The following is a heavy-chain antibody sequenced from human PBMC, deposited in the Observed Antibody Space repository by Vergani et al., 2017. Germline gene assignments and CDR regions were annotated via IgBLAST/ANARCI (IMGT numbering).Heavy chain of an antibody. J-gene: IGHJ6*02. CDR1: GGSISSYY. CDR3: ARGGVYGGYGYYYGMDV. V-gene: IGHV4-59*01. D-gene: IGHD4-17*01. Sequence: QVQLQESGPGLVKPSQTLSLTCTVSGGSISSYYWSWIRQPPGKGLEWIGYIYYSGSNNYNPSLKSRVTISVDTSKNQFSLKLSSVTAADTAVYYCARGGVYGGYGYYYGMDVWGQGTTVTVSS. CDR2: IYYSGSN.